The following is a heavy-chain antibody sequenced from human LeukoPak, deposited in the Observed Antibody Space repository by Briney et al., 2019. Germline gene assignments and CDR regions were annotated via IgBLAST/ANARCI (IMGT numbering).Heavy chain of an antibody. CDR2: IYYSGST. Sequence: KSSETLSLTCTVSGGSISSYYWSWIRQPPGKGLEWIGDIYYSGSTNYNPSLKSRVTISVDTSKNQFSLKLSSVTAADTAVYYCARDDRYSSSSGYFQHWGQGTLVTVSS. CDR3: ARDDRYSSSSGYFQH. CDR1: GGSISSYY. D-gene: IGHD6-6*01. V-gene: IGHV4-59*01. J-gene: IGHJ1*01.